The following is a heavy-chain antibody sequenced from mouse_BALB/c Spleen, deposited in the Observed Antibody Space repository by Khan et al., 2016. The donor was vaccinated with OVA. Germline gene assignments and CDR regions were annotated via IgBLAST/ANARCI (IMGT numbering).Heavy chain of an antibody. CDR2: INYSGST. V-gene: IGHV3-2*02. J-gene: IGHJ3*01. CDR1: GYSITSDYA. CDR3: VRGRSY. Sequence: EVQLQESGPGLVKPSQSLSLTCTVTGYSITSDYAWNWIRQFPGNRLEWMGYINYSGSTSKKPSLKSRMSISRETSKNQIFLQLNSVTTEDTATYYCVRGRSYWGQGTLVTVSA.